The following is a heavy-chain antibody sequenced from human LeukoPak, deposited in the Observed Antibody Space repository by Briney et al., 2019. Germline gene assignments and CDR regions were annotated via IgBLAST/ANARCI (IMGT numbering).Heavy chain of an antibody. CDR1: GNSFCDYD. D-gene: IGHD4-17*01. CDR2: IYTSGST. CDR3: TRDTGTTGEVKFDP. Sequence: PSETLSLTCTVSGNSFCDYDWSWIRQPAGKGLEWIGRIYTSGSTTYNPSLKSRVTMSVDTSKSQFSLNLMSATAADTAVYYCTRDTGTTGEVKFDPWGQGTLVTVSS. V-gene: IGHV4-4*07. J-gene: IGHJ5*02.